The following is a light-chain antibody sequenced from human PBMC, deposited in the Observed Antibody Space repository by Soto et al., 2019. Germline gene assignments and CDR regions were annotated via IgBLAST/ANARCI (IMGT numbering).Light chain of an antibody. Sequence: EIVLTQSPATLSLSPDERATLSCRASQSVGDYLGWYQQKPGQAPRLLIYDASQRATGVPARFSASGSGTDFTLTISSLEPEDFAIYYCQQREDWPRAFGGGTKVEFK. J-gene: IGKJ4*01. CDR1: QSVGDY. V-gene: IGKV3-11*01. CDR2: DAS. CDR3: QQREDWPRA.